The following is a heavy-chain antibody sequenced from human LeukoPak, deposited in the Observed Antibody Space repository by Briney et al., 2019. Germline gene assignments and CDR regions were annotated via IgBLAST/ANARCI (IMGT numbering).Heavy chain of an antibody. V-gene: IGHV3-30*02. D-gene: IGHD3-10*01. CDR2: IRYDGNDK. Sequence: GGSLRLSCAASGFTFSYYGMHWVRHAPGKGLEWVAFIRYDGNDKFYADSVKGRFAISRDTSRNTLYLQMNSLRAEDTAVYYCAKDLMRDRWFGESWGQGTLVTVSS. J-gene: IGHJ5*02. CDR3: AKDLMRDRWFGES. CDR1: GFTFSYYG.